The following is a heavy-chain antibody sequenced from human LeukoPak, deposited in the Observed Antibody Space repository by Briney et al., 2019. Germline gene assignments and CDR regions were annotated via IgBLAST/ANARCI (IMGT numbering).Heavy chain of an antibody. Sequence: GGSLRLSCAASGFTFSSYEMNWVRQAPGKGLEWVSYISSSGTTIYYADSVKGRFTISRDNAKNSLYMQMNSLRAEDTAVYYCARRYCSSTSCLIDYWGQGTLVTVSS. J-gene: IGHJ4*02. CDR3: ARRYCSSTSCLIDY. D-gene: IGHD2-2*01. CDR1: GFTFSSYE. CDR2: ISSSGTTI. V-gene: IGHV3-48*03.